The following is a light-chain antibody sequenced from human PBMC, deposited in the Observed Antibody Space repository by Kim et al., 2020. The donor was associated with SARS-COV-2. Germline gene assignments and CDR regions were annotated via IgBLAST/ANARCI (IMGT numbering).Light chain of an antibody. CDR3: TAWDDSLMGYV. CDR2: RSN. CDR1: SSNIGINH. V-gene: IGLV1-47*01. J-gene: IGLJ1*01. Sequence: ELTQPPSASGTPGQRVTISCSGSSSNIGINHVYWYQQLPGTAPKLLIYRSNQRPSGVPDRFSGSKSGTSASLAISGLRSEDEADYYCTAWDDSLMGYVFGTGTKVTVL.